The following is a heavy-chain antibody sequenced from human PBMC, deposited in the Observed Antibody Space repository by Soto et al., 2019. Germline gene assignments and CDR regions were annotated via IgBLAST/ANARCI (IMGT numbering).Heavy chain of an antibody. CDR3: VRDGLDYYDTARLYFYK. CDR2: ISSSAVYI. J-gene: IGHJ4*02. Sequence: EVQLVESGGGPVRPGGSLKLSCAASGFNFITYSLSWVRQAPGKGLEWVASISSSAVYIDYADSVKGRFTISRDNANNSLYLQMNSLRAEDTATYYCVRDGLDYYDTARLYFYKWGQGTLVTVSS. V-gene: IGHV3-21*01. D-gene: IGHD3-22*01. CDR1: GFNFITYS.